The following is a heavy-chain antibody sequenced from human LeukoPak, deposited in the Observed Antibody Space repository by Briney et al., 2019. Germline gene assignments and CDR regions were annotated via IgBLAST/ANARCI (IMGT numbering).Heavy chain of an antibody. CDR1: GYTFTSYD. Sequence: GASVKVSCKASGYTFTSYDINWVRQATGQGLEWMGWMNPNSGNTGYAQKFQGRVTMTRNTSISTAYMELSSLRSEDTAVYYCARGTADYYDSSGLTGGRAFDIWGQGTMVTVSS. V-gene: IGHV1-8*01. CDR2: MNPNSGNT. CDR3: ARGTADYYDSSGLTGGRAFDI. J-gene: IGHJ3*02. D-gene: IGHD3-22*01.